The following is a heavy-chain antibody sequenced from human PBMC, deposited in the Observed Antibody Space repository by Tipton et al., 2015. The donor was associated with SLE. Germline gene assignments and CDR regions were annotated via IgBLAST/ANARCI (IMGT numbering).Heavy chain of an antibody. CDR2: IYYTGST. V-gene: IGHV4-59*11. J-gene: IGHJ5*02. CDR1: GGSLNGHY. Sequence: TLSPTCTVSGGSLNGHYLSWVRQLPGKGLEWFGYIYYTGSTRYNPSLKSRVTMSVDTSKNQFSLSLSSVTAADTAVYYCARETMTNSPPPGWFDPWGQGILVTVSS. D-gene: IGHD3-22*01. CDR3: ARETMTNSPPPGWFDP.